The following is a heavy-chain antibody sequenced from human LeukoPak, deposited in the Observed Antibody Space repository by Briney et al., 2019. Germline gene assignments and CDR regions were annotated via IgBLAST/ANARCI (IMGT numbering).Heavy chain of an antibody. J-gene: IGHJ3*02. CDR3: ARQSQDYDALDI. Sequence: GESLKISCKGSGYRFATYWIGWARQMPGKGLEWMGIIYPEDSDVRYSPSFQGQATISADKSITTVYLQWSSLKASDTAMYYCARQSQDYDALDIWGQGTVVTVSS. D-gene: IGHD3-16*01. CDR1: GYRFATYW. CDR2: IYPEDSDV. V-gene: IGHV5-51*01.